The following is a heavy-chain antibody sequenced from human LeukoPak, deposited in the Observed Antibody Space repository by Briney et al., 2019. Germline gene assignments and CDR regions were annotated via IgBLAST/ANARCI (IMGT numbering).Heavy chain of an antibody. J-gene: IGHJ4*02. CDR3: AGGADYYDTSGYYY. CDR1: GDSFGRTSYY. Sequence: SETLSLTCIVSGDSFGRTSYYWGWVRQPPGKGLEWIGTIYYSGSTYYNPSLKSRVTISVDTSKNQFSLKLSSVTAADTAVYYCAGGADYYDTSGYYYWGQGTLVTVSS. V-gene: IGHV4-39*07. CDR2: IYYSGST. D-gene: IGHD3-22*01.